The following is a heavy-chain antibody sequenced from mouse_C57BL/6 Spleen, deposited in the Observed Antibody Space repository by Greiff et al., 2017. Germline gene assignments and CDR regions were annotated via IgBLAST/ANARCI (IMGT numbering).Heavy chain of an antibody. D-gene: IGHD3-2*02. CDR1: GYTFTSYG. J-gene: IGHJ4*01. Sequence: QVQLKESGAELARPGASVKLSCKASGYTFTSYGISWVKQRTGQGLEWIGEIYPRSGNTYYNEKFKGKATLTADKSSSTAYMELRSLTSEDSAVYFCARPLQLRLDAMDYWGQGTSVTVSS. V-gene: IGHV1-81*01. CDR2: IYPRSGNT. CDR3: ARPLQLRLDAMDY.